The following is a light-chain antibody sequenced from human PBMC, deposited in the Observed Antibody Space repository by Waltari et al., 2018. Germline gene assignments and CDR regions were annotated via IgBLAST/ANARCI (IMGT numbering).Light chain of an antibody. V-gene: IGKV1-12*01. J-gene: IGKJ3*01. CDR3: QQANSFPPT. CDR1: QGISSW. CDR2: AAS. Sequence: IHLTQSTSSVSASDGERVTTPCRASQGISSWLAWYQQKPGKAPKLLIYAASSLQSGVPSRFSGSGSGTDFTLTISSLQPEDFATYYCQQANSFPPTFGPGTKVDIK.